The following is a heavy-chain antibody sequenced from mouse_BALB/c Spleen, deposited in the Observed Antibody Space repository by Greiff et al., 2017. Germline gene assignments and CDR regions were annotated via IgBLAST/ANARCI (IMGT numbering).Heavy chain of an antibody. D-gene: IGHD1-1*01. J-gene: IGHJ4*01. CDR2: IWGEGST. CDR3: ARDPALYGTSYAMDY. V-gene: IGHV2-6-7*01. Sequence: VKLMESGPGLVEPSQTLTITCTASGFSFTGYGVNWVRQPPGKGLEWLGMIWGEGSTDYNSAHKTRLGIIKDNSKSQVFLKMSSLQTDDTARYYCARDPALYGTSYAMDYGGQGTSVTVSS. CDR1: GFSFTGYG.